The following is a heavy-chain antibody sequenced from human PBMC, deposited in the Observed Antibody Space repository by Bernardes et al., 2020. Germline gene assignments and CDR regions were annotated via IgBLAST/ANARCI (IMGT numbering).Heavy chain of an antibody. CDR1: GFSFARYS. Sequence: GGSLRLSCAASGFSFARYSMHWVRQAPGKGLEWVAVVSYDGSNKYYADSVQGRFTLSRDNSRGTMFLQMNSLRPEDTAVYYCARDPRTDCSSGSCYSRPYFDHWGQGTRVSVSS. CDR2: VSYDGSNK. D-gene: IGHD2-15*01. J-gene: IGHJ4*02. CDR3: ARDPRTDCSSGSCYSRPYFDH. V-gene: IGHV3-30-3*01.